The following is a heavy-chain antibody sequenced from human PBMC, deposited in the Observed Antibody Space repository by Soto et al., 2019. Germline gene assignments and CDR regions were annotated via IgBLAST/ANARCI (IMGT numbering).Heavy chain of an antibody. CDR1: GFTFSSYG. CDR2: ISYDGSNK. CDR3: ARDEIRFSWAYGMDV. V-gene: IGHV3-30*19. Sequence: PGGSLRLSCAASGFTFSSYGMHWVRQAPGKGLEWVAVISYDGSNKYYADSVKGRFTISRDNSKNTLYLQMNSLRAEDTAVYYCARDEIRFSWAYGMDVWGQGTTVTVSS. D-gene: IGHD3-3*01. J-gene: IGHJ6*02.